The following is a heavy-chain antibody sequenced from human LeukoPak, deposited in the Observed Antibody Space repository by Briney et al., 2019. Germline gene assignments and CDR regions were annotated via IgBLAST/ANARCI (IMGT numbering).Heavy chain of an antibody. CDR3: ARLQQWLPAQRAFDI. V-gene: IGHV1-18*01. CDR2: ISAYNGNT. D-gene: IGHD6-19*01. J-gene: IGHJ3*02. Sequence: ASVKVSCKASGYTFTSYGISWVRQAPGQGLEWMGWISAYNGNTNYAQKLQGRVTMTTGTSTSTAYMELRSLRSDDTAVYYCARLQQWLPAQRAFDIWGQGTMVTVSS. CDR1: GYTFTSYG.